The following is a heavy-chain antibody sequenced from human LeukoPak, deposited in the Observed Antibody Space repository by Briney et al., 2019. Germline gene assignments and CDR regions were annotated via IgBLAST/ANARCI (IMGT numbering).Heavy chain of an antibody. CDR2: IKQDGSEK. D-gene: IGHD6-19*01. Sequence: GGSLRLSCAASGFTFSSYWMSWVRQAPGKGLEWVANIKQDGSEKYYVDSVKGRFTISRDNAKNSLYLQMNSLRADDTAVYYCARAGAVAGTDFDYWGQGTLVTVSS. CDR1: GFTFSSYW. CDR3: ARAGAVAGTDFDY. J-gene: IGHJ4*02. V-gene: IGHV3-7*01.